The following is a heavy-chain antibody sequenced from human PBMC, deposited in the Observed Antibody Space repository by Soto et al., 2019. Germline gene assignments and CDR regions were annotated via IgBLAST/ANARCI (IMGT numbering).Heavy chain of an antibody. J-gene: IGHJ6*02. Sequence: GGSLRLSCAASGFSFSNAWMSWVRQLPGKGLAWVGHIKSKTDGGTADYAAPVKGRFTISRDDSKNTLYLQMNSLKTEDTAMFYCTTLNYGVDVWGQGTTVTVSS. V-gene: IGHV3-15*01. CDR3: TTLNYGVDV. CDR1: GFSFSNAW. CDR2: IKSKTDGGTA.